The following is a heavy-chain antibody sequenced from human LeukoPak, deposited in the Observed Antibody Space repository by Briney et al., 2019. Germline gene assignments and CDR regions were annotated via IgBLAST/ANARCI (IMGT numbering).Heavy chain of an antibody. CDR1: GYTFTSYG. CDR3: ARDIVATSLTPDAFDI. CDR2: ISAYNGNT. Sequence: ASVKVSCKASGYTFTSYGISWVRQAPGQGLEWMGWISAYNGNTNYAQKLQGRVTMTTDTSTSTAYKELRSLRSDDTAVYYCARDIVATSLTPDAFDIWGQGTMVTVSS. V-gene: IGHV1-18*01. J-gene: IGHJ3*02. D-gene: IGHD5-12*01.